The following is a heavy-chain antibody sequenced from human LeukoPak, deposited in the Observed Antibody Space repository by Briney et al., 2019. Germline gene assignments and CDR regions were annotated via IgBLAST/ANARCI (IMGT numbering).Heavy chain of an antibody. D-gene: IGHD3-10*01. Sequence: GGSLRLSCAASGFTFSTSWMHWVRQAPGKGLVCVSRIKTDGSSTTYADSVKGRFTISRDNAKNTLYLQMNSLRAEDTAVYYCVREGYYGSAALYSWGQGTLVTVSS. CDR3: VREGYYGSAALYS. V-gene: IGHV3-74*01. CDR2: IKTDGSST. J-gene: IGHJ4*02. CDR1: GFTFSTSW.